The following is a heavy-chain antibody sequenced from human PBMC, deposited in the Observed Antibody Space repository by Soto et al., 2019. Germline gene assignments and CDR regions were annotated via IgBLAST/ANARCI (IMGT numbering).Heavy chain of an antibody. CDR3: ARGGIAVAGIGRWFDP. J-gene: IGHJ5*02. D-gene: IGHD6-19*01. V-gene: IGHV6-1*01. CDR2: TYYRSKWYN. CDR1: GDSVSSNSAA. Sequence: SQTLSLACAISGDSVSSNSAAWNLIRQSPSRGLEWLGRTYYRSKWYNDYAVSVKSRITINPDTSKNQFSLQLNSVTPEDTAVYYCARGGIAVAGIGRWFDPWGQGTLVTVSS.